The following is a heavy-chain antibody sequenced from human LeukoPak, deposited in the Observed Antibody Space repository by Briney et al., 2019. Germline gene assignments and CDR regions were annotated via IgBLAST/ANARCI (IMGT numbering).Heavy chain of an antibody. Sequence: PGGSLRLSCEVSGFTFSSYHMNWVRQAPGKGLEWVSSIGSSSSYIYYADSVKGRFTISRDNAKNSLYLQMNSLRAEDTAVYYCARDPSMITFGGVIVNHLYYFDYWGQGTLVTVSS. D-gene: IGHD3-16*02. CDR3: ARDPSMITFGGVIVNHLYYFDY. V-gene: IGHV3-21*01. J-gene: IGHJ4*02. CDR1: GFTFSSYH. CDR2: IGSSSSYI.